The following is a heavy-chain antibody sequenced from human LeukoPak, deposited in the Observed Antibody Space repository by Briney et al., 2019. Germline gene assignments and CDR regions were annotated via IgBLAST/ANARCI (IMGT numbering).Heavy chain of an antibody. CDR2: IRFDGSNK. CDR1: GFTFSSYG. Sequence: GGSLRLSCAASGFTFSSYGMHWVRQAPGKGLEWVTFIRFDGSNKYYADSVKGRFTVSRDNAKNSLYLQMNTLRAEDTAIYYCARDPRYSYDDSGTFDSWGQGTLVIVSS. D-gene: IGHD3-22*01. V-gene: IGHV3-30*02. J-gene: IGHJ4*02. CDR3: ARDPRYSYDDSGTFDS.